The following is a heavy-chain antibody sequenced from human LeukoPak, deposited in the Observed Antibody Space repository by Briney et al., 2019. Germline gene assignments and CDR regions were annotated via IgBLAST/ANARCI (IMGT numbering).Heavy chain of an antibody. CDR2: ISAYNDNT. V-gene: IGHV1-18*01. J-gene: IGHJ5*02. D-gene: IGHD2-15*01. Sequence: ASVKVSCKASGYTFTNYGISWVRKAPGQGPEWMGWISAYNDNTNYAQKFQGRLTMTADTSTSTAYMELRSLRSDDTAVYYCARDEVVVTSTLFDPWGQGTLVTVSS. CDR1: GYTFTNYG. CDR3: ARDEVVVTSTLFDP.